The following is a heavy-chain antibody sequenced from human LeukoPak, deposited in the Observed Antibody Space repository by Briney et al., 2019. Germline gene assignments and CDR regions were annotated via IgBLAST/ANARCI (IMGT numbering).Heavy chain of an antibody. V-gene: IGHV3-23*01. Sequence: PGGSLRLSCAASGFTFSSYAMSWVRQAPGKGLEWVSAISGSGGSTYYADSVKGRFTISRDNSKNTLYLQMNSLRAEDTALYYCAKARVYYYDSSGSIPLRDAFDIWGQGTMVTVSS. J-gene: IGHJ3*02. CDR1: GFTFSSYA. D-gene: IGHD3-22*01. CDR3: AKARVYYYDSSGSIPLRDAFDI. CDR2: ISGSGGST.